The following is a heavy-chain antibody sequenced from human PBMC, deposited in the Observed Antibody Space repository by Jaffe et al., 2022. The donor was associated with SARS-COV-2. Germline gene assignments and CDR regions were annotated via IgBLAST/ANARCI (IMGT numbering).Heavy chain of an antibody. CDR1: GGTFSSYA. V-gene: IGHV1-69*06. Sequence: QVQLVQSGAEVKKPGSSVKVSCKASGGTFSSYAISWVRQAPGQGLEWMGGIIPIFGTANYAQKFQGRVTMTRDTSTNTFYMELSSLTSEDTAVYYCARDADVYYDFWKGSGGSFDFWGQGTMVTV. CDR3: ARDADVYYDFWKGSGGSFDF. J-gene: IGHJ3*01. D-gene: IGHD3-3*01. CDR2: IIPIFGTA.